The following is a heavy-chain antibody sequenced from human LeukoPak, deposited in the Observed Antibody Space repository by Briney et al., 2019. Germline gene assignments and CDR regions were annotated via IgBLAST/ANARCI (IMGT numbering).Heavy chain of an antibody. CDR2: IHPTSGDT. Sequence: ASVKLSCKASGFTFTGYYIHGVRQAPGPGGGWMGGIHPTSGDTNYSQKFQGRVTMTRDTSNNPAYMELIRLTSDDTAVYFCARDRVMVRGLFPGIWGRGTRVIVSS. CDR3: ARDRVMVRGLFPGI. D-gene: IGHD3-10*01. V-gene: IGHV1-2*02. J-gene: IGHJ4*02. CDR1: GFTFTGYY.